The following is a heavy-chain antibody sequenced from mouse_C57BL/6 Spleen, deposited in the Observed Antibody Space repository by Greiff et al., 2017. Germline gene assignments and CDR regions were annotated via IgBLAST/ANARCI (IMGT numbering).Heavy chain of an antibody. CDR1: GYTFTSYW. Sequence: QVHVKQSGAELAKPGASVKLSCKASGYTFTSYWMHWVKQRPGQGLEWIGYINPSSGYTKYNQKFKDKATLTADKSSSTAYLQLSSLTYEDSAVYYCARPYDYDEGWFAYWGQGTLVTVSA. CDR3: ARPYDYDEGWFAY. D-gene: IGHD2-4*01. J-gene: IGHJ3*01. V-gene: IGHV1-7*01. CDR2: INPSSGYT.